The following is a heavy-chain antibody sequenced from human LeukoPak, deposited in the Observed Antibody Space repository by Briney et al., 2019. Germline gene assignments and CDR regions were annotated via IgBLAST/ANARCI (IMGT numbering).Heavy chain of an antibody. J-gene: IGHJ4*02. CDR2: ISWNSGSI. V-gene: IGHV3-9*01. CDR1: GFTFDDYA. CDR3: ARDHGSGSYYHYFDY. Sequence: GGSLRLSCAASGFTFDDYAMHWVRQAPGKGLEWVSGISWNSGSIGYADSVKGRFTISRDNAKNSLYLQMNSLRAEDTAVYYCARDHGSGSYYHYFDYWGQGTLVTVSS. D-gene: IGHD1-26*01.